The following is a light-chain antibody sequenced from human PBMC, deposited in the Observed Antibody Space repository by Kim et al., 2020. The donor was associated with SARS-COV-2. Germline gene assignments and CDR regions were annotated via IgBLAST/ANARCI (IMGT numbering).Light chain of an antibody. V-gene: IGKV3-15*01. CDR3: QQSNDWPPLT. CDR1: QTINNK. J-gene: IGKJ1*01. CDR2: DAT. Sequence: SPGERATLSCSASQTINNKLVWYQHKPGQATRLIIDDATTRATGVQARFIGSGSETDFTLTISSVQSEDFAVYYCQQSNDWPPLTFGQGTKVDIK.